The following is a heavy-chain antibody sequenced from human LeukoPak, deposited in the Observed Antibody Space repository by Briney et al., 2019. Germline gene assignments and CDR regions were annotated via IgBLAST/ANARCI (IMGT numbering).Heavy chain of an antibody. CDR2: ISWNSGSI. J-gene: IGHJ4*02. CDR3: ARDKTYYYDSSGSS. CDR1: GFIFNNYA. V-gene: IGHV3-9*01. Sequence: TGGSLRLSCAGSGFIFNNYAMHWVRQPPGKGLEWVSGISWNSGSIDYADSVKGRFTISRDNAKNSLYLQMNSLRAEDTAVYYCARDKTYYYDSSGSSWGQGTLVTVSS. D-gene: IGHD3-22*01.